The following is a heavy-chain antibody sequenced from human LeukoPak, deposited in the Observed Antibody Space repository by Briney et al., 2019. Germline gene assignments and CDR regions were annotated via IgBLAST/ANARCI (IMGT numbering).Heavy chain of an antibody. CDR3: AKDRDYDILTGYFAFDI. Sequence: GGSLRLSCAASGFTFSSYAMSWVRQAPGKGLEWVSATSGSGGSTYYADSVKGRLTISRDNSTHTLYLQMNRLRAEDTAVYYCAKDRDYDILTGYFAFDIWGQGTMVTVSS. CDR2: TSGSGGST. J-gene: IGHJ3*02. D-gene: IGHD3-9*01. V-gene: IGHV3-23*01. CDR1: GFTFSSYA.